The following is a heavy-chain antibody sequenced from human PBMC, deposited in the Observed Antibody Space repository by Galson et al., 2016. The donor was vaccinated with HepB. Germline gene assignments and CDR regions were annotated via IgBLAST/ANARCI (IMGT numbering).Heavy chain of an antibody. J-gene: IGHJ6*02. CDR1: GFAFSVYG. CDR3: AKLPSRYYGSGAGYGMDI. D-gene: IGHD3-10*01. V-gene: IGHV3-23*01. CDR2: ISTSDSST. Sequence: SLRLSCAASGFAFSVYGMTWVRQAPRKGLEWVSAISTSDSSTDYADSVKGRFTISRDNSKNTLYLQMNSLRAEDTAVYYCAKLPSRYYGSGAGYGMDIWGQGTTVTVSS.